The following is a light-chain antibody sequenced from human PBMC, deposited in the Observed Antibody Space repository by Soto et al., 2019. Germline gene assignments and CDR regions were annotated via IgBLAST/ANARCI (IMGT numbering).Light chain of an antibody. CDR3: SSYSSSSTLVI. V-gene: IGLV2-14*01. CDR1: SSDVGGYNY. J-gene: IGLJ2*01. CDR2: DVS. Sequence: QSALTQPASVSGSHGQSITISCAGSSSDVGGYNYVSWYQQHPDKAPKLMIYDVSNRPSGVSNRFSGSKSGNTASLTISGLQPEDEAHYYCSSYSSSSTLVIFGGGTKLTVL.